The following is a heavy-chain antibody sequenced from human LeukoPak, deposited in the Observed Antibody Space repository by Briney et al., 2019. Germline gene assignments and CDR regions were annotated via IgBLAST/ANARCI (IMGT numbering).Heavy chain of an antibody. Sequence: SETLSLTCTVSGDSISSSSFYWGWIRQPPGKGLEWIGSIYYSGSTSYNPSLKSRVTISVHTSKNQFSLRLSSVTASDTAVYYCARPHHSDTSGYYAYWGQGTLVTVSS. CDR1: GDSISSSSFY. D-gene: IGHD3-22*01. CDR2: IYYSGST. J-gene: IGHJ4*02. V-gene: IGHV4-39*01. CDR3: ARPHHSDTSGYYAY.